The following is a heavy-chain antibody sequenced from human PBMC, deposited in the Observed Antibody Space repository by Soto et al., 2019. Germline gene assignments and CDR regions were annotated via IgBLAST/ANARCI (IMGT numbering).Heavy chain of an antibody. Sequence: QVQLVASGGGVVQPGRSLRLSCAASGVTFSSYGMHWVRQAPGKGLEWVAVIWYDGSNKYYADSVKGRFTISSDNSKNALYLQMHSLRAEDTAVYYCARADSLGSNYYYGMDVWGQGPTVTVSS. J-gene: IGHJ6*02. CDR3: ARADSLGSNYYYGMDV. D-gene: IGHD3-22*01. V-gene: IGHV3-33*01. CDR1: GVTFSSYG. CDR2: IWYDGSNK.